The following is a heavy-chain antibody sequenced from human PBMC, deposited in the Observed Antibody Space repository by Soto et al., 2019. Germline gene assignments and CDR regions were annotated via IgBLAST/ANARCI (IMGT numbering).Heavy chain of an antibody. CDR1: GGSISSGGYY. J-gene: IGHJ6*02. V-gene: IGHV4-31*03. D-gene: IGHD3-22*01. Sequence: QVQLQESGPGLVKPSQTLSLTCTVSGGSISSGGYYWSWIRQHPGKGLEWIGYIYYSGSTYYNPSLKSRVTISVDTSKNQFSLKLSSVTAADTAVYYCASRLRYYYDSSGSPNGMDVWGQGTTVTVSS. CDR2: IYYSGST. CDR3: ASRLRYYYDSSGSPNGMDV.